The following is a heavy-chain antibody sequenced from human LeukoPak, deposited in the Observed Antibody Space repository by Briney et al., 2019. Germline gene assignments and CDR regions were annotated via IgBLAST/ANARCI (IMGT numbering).Heavy chain of an antibody. CDR2: IYHSGST. Sequence: SETLSLTCTVSGYSISSGYYWGWIRQPPGKGLEWIGSIYHSGSTYYNPSLKSRDTISVDTSKNQFSLKLSSVTAADTAVYYCARVGSSVGHFDYWGQGTLVTVSS. CDR3: ARVGSSVGHFDY. CDR1: GYSISSGYY. V-gene: IGHV4-38-2*02. D-gene: IGHD1-26*01. J-gene: IGHJ4*02.